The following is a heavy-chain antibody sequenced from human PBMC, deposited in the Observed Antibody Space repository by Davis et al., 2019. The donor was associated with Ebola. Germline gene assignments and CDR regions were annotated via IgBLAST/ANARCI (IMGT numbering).Heavy chain of an antibody. CDR1: GYTFTNYA. V-gene: IGHV1-18*01. D-gene: IGHD3-10*01. CDR2: ISAYSGNT. J-gene: IGHJ4*02. Sequence: ASVKVSCKASGYTFTNYAMHWVRQAPGQRLEWMGWISAYSGNTNYAQKLQGRVTMTTDTSTSTVYMELSSLRSEDTAVYYCARLGYYYGSGSSMGSFDYWGQGTLVTVSS. CDR3: ARLGYYYGSGSSMGSFDY.